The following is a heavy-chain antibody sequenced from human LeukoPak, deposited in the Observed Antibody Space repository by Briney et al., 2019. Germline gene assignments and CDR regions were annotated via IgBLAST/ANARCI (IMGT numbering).Heavy chain of an antibody. J-gene: IGHJ5*02. CDR1: GGSISSSSYY. CDR3: ARHGGYCSSTSCLGRRFDP. D-gene: IGHD2-2*01. Sequence: SETLSLTCTVSGGSISSSSYYWGWIRQPPGKGLEWIGSIYYSGSTYYNPSLKSRVTISVDTSKNQFSLKLSSVTAADTVVYYCARHGGYCSSTSCLGRRFDPWGQGTLVTVSS. CDR2: IYYSGST. V-gene: IGHV4-39*01.